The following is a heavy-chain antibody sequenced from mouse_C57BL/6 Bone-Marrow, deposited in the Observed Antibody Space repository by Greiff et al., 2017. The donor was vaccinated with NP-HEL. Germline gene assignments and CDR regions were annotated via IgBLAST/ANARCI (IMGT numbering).Heavy chain of an antibody. Sequence: VQLQQSGAELVRPGTSVKVSCKASGYAFTNYLIEWVKQRPGQGLEWIGVINPGSGGTTYNEKFKGKATLTADKSSSTAYMQLSSLTSEDSAVYFCAREGNYRFAYWGQGTLVTVSA. CDR1: GYAFTNYL. CDR2: INPGSGGT. J-gene: IGHJ3*01. V-gene: IGHV1-54*01. D-gene: IGHD2-1*01. CDR3: AREGNYRFAY.